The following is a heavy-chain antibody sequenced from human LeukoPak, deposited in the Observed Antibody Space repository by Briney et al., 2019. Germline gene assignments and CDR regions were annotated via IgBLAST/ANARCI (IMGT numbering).Heavy chain of an antibody. CDR1: GFTFSNYN. D-gene: IGHD1-26*01. V-gene: IGHV3-21*01. J-gene: IGHJ6*03. CDR3: ARDPYSGSYGNYYYYFMDV. CDR2: ITSSGTYI. Sequence: PGGSLRLSCAASGFTFSNYNMNWVRQAPGKAMDWVSSITSSGTYIFYADSVKGRFTISRDNAKNSLYLQMDSLRAEDTAVYYCARDPYSGSYGNYYYYFMDVWGKGTTVTISS.